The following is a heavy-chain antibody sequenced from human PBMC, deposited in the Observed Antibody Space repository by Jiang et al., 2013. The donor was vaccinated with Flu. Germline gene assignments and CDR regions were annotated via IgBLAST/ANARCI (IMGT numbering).Heavy chain of an antibody. Sequence: TNYKPSLKSRVTISVDTSKNQXSLKLSSVTAADTAIYYRARDYYDRSGYGYFDYWGQGTLVTVSS. D-gene: IGHD3-22*01. CDR2: T. J-gene: IGHJ4*02. V-gene: IGHV4-59*01. CDR3: ARDYYDRSGYGYFDY.